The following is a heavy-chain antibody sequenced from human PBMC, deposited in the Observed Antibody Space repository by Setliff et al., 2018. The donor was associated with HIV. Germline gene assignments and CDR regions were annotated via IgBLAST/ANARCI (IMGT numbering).Heavy chain of an antibody. D-gene: IGHD6-6*01. CDR1: GFTFTGYW. CDR3: GRGISARPGAPGNWFDP. V-gene: IGHV3-74*01. Sequence: LRLSCAASGFTFTGYWMHWVRQAPGKGLLWVSRINTDGSSTTYADSVKGRFTISRDNAKNMAYLQMNSLRVEDTAVYYCGRGISARPGAPGNWFDPWGQGTLVTVSS. J-gene: IGHJ5*02. CDR2: INTDGSST.